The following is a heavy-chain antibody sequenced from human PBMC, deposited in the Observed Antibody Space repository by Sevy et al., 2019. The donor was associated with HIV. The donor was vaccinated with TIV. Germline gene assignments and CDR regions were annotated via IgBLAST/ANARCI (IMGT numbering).Heavy chain of an antibody. J-gene: IGHJ4*02. Sequence: GGSLRLSCAVSGFSFNNAWMSWVRQAPGKGLEWVGRIKSKTDGGTTDYAAPVKGRFTISRDDSKNTLYLQMNSLKTEDTAVYYCTRPYGADHCFDYWGQGTLVTVSS. V-gene: IGHV3-15*01. D-gene: IGHD2-8*01. CDR3: TRPYGADHCFDY. CDR1: GFSFNNAW. CDR2: IKSKTDGGTT.